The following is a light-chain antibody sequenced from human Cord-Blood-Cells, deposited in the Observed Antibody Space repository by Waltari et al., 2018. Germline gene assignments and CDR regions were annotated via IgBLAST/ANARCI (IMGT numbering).Light chain of an antibody. V-gene: IGKV1-39*01. CDR2: AAS. Sequence: DIQMTQSPSSLSASVGDRVTITCRASQSISSYLNWYQQKPGKATKLLIYAASSLQSGVPSRFSCSGSGTDFTLTISSLQPEDFATYYCQQSYSTPYTFGQGTKLEIK. J-gene: IGKJ2*01. CDR1: QSISSY. CDR3: QQSYSTPYT.